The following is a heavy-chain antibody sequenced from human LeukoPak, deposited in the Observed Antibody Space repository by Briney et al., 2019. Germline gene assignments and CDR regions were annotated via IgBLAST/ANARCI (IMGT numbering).Heavy chain of an antibody. J-gene: IGHJ1*01. CDR2: ISSSSSYI. CDR3: ASDPSYYYDSSGYLPEYFQH. D-gene: IGHD3-22*01. V-gene: IGHV3-21*01. CDR1: GFTFSSYS. Sequence: GGSLRLSCAASGFTFSSYSMNWVRQAPGKGLEWVSSISSSSSYIYYAGSVKGRLTISRDNAKNSLYLQMNSLRAEDTAVYYCASDPSYYYDSSGYLPEYFQHWGQGTLVTVSS.